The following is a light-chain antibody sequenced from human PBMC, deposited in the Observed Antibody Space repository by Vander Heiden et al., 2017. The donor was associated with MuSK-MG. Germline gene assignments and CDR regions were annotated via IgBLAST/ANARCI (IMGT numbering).Light chain of an antibody. CDR1: KLGDKY. V-gene: IGLV3-1*01. J-gene: IGLJ2*01. CDR3: QAWNSSTAL. Sequence: SYELTQPPSVSVSPGQTASITCSGHKLGDKYACWYQQKPGQSPVLVIYQDSKRPAEIPERFSGSNSGNTATLTISGTQAMDEAYYYCQAWNSSTALIGGGTKLTVL. CDR2: QDS.